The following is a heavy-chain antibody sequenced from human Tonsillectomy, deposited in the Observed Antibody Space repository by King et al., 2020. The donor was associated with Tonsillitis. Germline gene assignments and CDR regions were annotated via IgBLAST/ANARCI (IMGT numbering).Heavy chain of an antibody. V-gene: IGHV3-7*01. Sequence: VQLVESGGGLVQPGGSARLSCAASGFTFSTYWMTWFRQAPGRRLEWVANIKQDGSEKFYVNSVKGRFTISRDNAKNSLYLQMNSLRAEDTAVYYCARGGREGACDIWGQGTMVTVSS. D-gene: IGHD1-26*01. CDR2: IKQDGSEK. J-gene: IGHJ3*02. CDR3: ARGGREGACDI. CDR1: GFTFSTYW.